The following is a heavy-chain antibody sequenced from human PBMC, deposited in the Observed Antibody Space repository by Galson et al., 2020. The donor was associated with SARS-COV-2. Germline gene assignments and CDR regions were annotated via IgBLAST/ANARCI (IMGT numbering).Heavy chain of an antibody. CDR3: ARGKILTDWFDP. CDR1: VGSVSGYY. V-gene: IGHV4-34*01. J-gene: IGHJ5*02. Sequence: SETLSLTCAVHVGSVSGYYWSWIRQPPGKGLEWIWEINHSGSTTFHPSLKSRVSLSVDTTNNQFSLNLISLPAADTAVYYCARGKILTDWFDPWGQGTLVTVSS. CDR2: INHSGST. D-gene: IGHD2-15*01.